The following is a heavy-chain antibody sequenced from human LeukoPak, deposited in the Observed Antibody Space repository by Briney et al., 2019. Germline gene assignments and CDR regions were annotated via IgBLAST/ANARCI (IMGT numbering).Heavy chain of an antibody. J-gene: IGHJ4*02. V-gene: IGHV3-21*01. Sequence: SPGGSLRLSCAASGFTFSSYWMSWVRQAPGKGLEWVSSISSSSSYIYYADSVKGRFTISRDNAKNSLYLQMNSLRAEDTAVYYCARVRRSDKYFDYWGQGTLVTVSS. CDR3: ARVRRSDKYFDY. D-gene: IGHD5-24*01. CDR2: ISSSSSYI. CDR1: GFTFSSYW.